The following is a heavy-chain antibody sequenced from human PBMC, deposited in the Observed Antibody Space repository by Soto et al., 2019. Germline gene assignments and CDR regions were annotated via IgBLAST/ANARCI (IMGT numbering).Heavy chain of an antibody. J-gene: IGHJ4*02. Sequence: PGGSLRLSCAASGFAFSSYAMHWVRQAPVRGLEWVAVLSHDGDKEYQADSVKGRFTISRDNSKNTLYLQMNSLRADDTAVYYCVASGLSFDHWGQGTLVTVSS. V-gene: IGHV3-30*04. CDR3: VASGLSFDH. CDR1: GFAFSSYA. CDR2: LSHDGDKE. D-gene: IGHD3-16*02.